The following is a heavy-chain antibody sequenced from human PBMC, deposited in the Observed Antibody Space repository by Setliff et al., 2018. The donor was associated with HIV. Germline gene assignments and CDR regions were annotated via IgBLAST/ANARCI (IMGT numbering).Heavy chain of an antibody. J-gene: IGHJ3*02. D-gene: IGHD4-17*01. V-gene: IGHV4-38-2*01. Sequence: PSETLSLTCAVSAFSIITSGYFWGWIRLPPGKGLEWIGTIYHAGSTHYEPSLKSRVSISLDRSENSFSLSLSSVTAADTAVYYCARGQDYGDYSQRVAFDIWGLGTMVTVSS. CDR1: AFSIITSGYF. CDR2: IYHAGST. CDR3: ARGQDYGDYSQRVAFDI.